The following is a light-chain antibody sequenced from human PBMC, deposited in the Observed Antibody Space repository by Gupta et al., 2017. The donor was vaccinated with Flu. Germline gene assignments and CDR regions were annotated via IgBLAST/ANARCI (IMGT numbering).Light chain of an antibody. J-gene: IGLJ3*02. CDR3: QTWGTGTWV. Sequence: QLVLTQSPSASASLGASVKLTCTLSSGHSSYAIAWHQQQPEKGPRYLMKLNSDGSHSKGDGIPDRFSGSSSGAARYLTISSLQSEDDSYYYCQTWGTGTWVFGGGTKLTVL. CDR1: SGHSSYA. V-gene: IGLV4-69*01. CDR2: LNSDGSH.